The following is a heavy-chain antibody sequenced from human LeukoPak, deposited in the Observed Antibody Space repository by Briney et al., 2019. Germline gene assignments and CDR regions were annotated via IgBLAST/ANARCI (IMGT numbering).Heavy chain of an antibody. CDR1: GFAFNNYA. D-gene: IGHD1-26*01. CDR3: AKTRWKVGATDYFDY. Sequence: GGSLRLSCAASGFAFNNYAMTWVRQAPGKGLEWVSNINDNGGQRHYADSVKGRLTISRDNSKNTLFLQMDSLRAEDTAVYYCAKTRWKVGATDYFDYWGQGILVTVSS. V-gene: IGHV3-23*01. CDR2: INDNGGQR. J-gene: IGHJ4*02.